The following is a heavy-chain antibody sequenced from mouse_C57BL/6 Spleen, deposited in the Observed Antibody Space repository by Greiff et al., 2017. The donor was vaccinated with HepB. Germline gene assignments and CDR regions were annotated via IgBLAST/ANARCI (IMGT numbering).Heavy chain of an antibody. CDR3: ASGVWLRRFAY. CDR2: INPNNGGT. D-gene: IGHD2-2*01. CDR1: GYTFTDYY. Sequence: EVQLQQSGPELVKPGASVKISCKASGYTFTDYYMNWVKQSHGKSLEWIGDINPNNGGTSYNQKFKGKATLTVDKSSSTAYMELRSLTSEDSAVYYCASGVWLRRFAYWGQGTLVTVSA. J-gene: IGHJ3*01. V-gene: IGHV1-26*01.